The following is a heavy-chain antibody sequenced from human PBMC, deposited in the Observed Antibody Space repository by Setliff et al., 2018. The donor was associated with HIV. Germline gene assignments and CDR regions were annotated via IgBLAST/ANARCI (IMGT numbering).Heavy chain of an antibody. CDR1: GGSISNDNW. Sequence: PSETLSLTCAVSGGSISNDNWWSWVRQPPGKGLEWIGEIYHTGSTTYSPSLQSRVTISVDNSKNQFSLMLSSVTAADTALYFCARGPGPTFYNFWSGYYTGRSFDIWGQGILVTVSS. CDR2: IYHTGST. J-gene: IGHJ3*02. V-gene: IGHV4-4*02. D-gene: IGHD3-3*01. CDR3: ARGPGPTFYNFWSGYYTGRSFDI.